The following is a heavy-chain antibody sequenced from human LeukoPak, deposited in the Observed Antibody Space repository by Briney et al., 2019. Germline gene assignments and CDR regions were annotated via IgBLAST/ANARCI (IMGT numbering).Heavy chain of an antibody. J-gene: IGHJ3*02. V-gene: IGHV1-69*13. CDR1: GGTFSSYA. D-gene: IGHD5-12*01. CDR3: ARGRKRLRLDAFDI. CDR2: IIPIFGTA. Sequence: GAPVKVSCKASGGTFSSYAISWVRQAPGQGLEWMGGIIPIFGTANYAQKFQGRVTITADESTSTAYMELSSLRSEDTAVYYCARGRKRLRLDAFDIWGQGTMVTVSS.